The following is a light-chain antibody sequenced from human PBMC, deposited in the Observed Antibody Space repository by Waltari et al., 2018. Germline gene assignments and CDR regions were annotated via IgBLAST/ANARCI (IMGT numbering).Light chain of an antibody. J-gene: IGKJ4*01. CDR2: GAS. CDR3: QQYDISPLT. Sequence: EIVLTQSPGTLSLSPGARATLSRRASQTVRTTYLAWYQQKPGQAPTLLISGASSKATGIPDRFSGSRSGTDFSLTISSLEPEDSAGYYCQQYDISPLTFGGGTKVEIK. CDR1: QTVRTTY. V-gene: IGKV3-20*01.